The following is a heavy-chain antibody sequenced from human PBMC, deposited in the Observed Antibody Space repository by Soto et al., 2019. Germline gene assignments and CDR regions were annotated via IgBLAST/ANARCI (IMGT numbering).Heavy chain of an antibody. Sequence: GASVKVSFKASGYTLSTHAMHWVRQAPGQSLEWMGWINAGNDNTKYSQRLQDRVTIIRDTSASTVYMELSSLRSEDTAVYYCARDQYYNIWSGYYMGTPFDYWGQGTQVTVSS. CDR1: GYTLSTHA. J-gene: IGHJ4*02. D-gene: IGHD3-3*01. V-gene: IGHV1-3*01. CDR3: ARDQYYNIWSGYYMGTPFDY. CDR2: INAGNDNT.